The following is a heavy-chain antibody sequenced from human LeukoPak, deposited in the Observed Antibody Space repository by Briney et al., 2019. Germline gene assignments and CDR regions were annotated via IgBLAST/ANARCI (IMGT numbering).Heavy chain of an antibody. CDR2: INTRGST. CDR1: GGSIRSGNYY. J-gene: IGHJ5*02. Sequence: SQTLSLTCTVSGGSIRSGNYYWSWIRQPAGKGLEWIGRINTRGSTNYNPSLKSRVTISVDTSKNQFSLKLSSVTAADTAVYYCARYPRPGIAVAGGFDPWGQGTLVTVSS. CDR3: ARYPRPGIAVAGGFDP. D-gene: IGHD6-19*01. V-gene: IGHV4-61*02.